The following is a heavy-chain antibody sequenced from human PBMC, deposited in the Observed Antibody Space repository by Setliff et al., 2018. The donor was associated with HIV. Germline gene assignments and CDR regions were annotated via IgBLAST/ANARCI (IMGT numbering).Heavy chain of an antibody. V-gene: IGHV3-23*01. Sequence: GGSLILSCAASGFTFSSNAMSWVRQAPGKGLEWVSGMTNNGGTTYYAESEKSRFTISRDSSRNTLYLQMNSLRAEDTAVYYCARDLTHRTNLYSGYFDYWGQGTLVTVSS. D-gene: IGHD2-8*01. J-gene: IGHJ4*02. CDR3: ARDLTHRTNLYSGYFDY. CDR2: MTNNGGTT. CDR1: GFTFSSNA.